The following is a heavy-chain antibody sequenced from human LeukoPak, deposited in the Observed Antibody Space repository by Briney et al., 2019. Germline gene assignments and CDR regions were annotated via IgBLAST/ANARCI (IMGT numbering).Heavy chain of an antibody. J-gene: IGHJ4*02. CDR1: GFTFSSYS. CDR2: ISTSSDTI. CDR3: ARDQTDYHDSTGYDC. D-gene: IGHD6-19*01. Sequence: PGGSLRLSCVGSGFTFSSYSLNWVRQAPGKGPEWISYISTSSDTIYYADSVKGRFTISRDNAKNSLYLQMNSLRAEDTAVYYCARDQTDYHDSTGYDCWGQGTLVTVSS. V-gene: IGHV3-48*01.